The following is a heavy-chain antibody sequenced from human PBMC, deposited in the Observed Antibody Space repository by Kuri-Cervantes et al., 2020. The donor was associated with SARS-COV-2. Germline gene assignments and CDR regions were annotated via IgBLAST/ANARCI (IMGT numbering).Heavy chain of an antibody. Sequence: GESLKISCAASGFTFSSYEMNWVRQTPGKGLEWVAVISYDGSNKYYADSVKGRFTLSRDNAKNMLFLQMNSLRAEDTAVYYCVRDGDHWNFDYWGQGTLVTVSS. J-gene: IGHJ4*02. D-gene: IGHD1-1*01. CDR3: VRDGDHWNFDY. CDR1: GFTFSSYE. CDR2: ISYDGSNK. V-gene: IGHV3-30*07.